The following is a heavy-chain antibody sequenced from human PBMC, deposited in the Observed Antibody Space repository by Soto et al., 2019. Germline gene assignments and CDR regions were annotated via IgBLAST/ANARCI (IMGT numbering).Heavy chain of an antibody. J-gene: IGHJ4*02. CDR2: ISSSGSYI. Sequence: EVQLVESGGGLVKPGGSLRLSCAASGFTFSSYSMNWVRQAPGKGLEWVSSISSSGSYIYYADSVKGRFTISRDNAKNSQYLQMNSLRAEDTAVYDCARPRDYFGGSGYSGNWGQGTLVTVSS. CDR1: GFTFSSYS. V-gene: IGHV3-21*01. D-gene: IGHD3-22*01. CDR3: ARPRDYFGGSGYSGN.